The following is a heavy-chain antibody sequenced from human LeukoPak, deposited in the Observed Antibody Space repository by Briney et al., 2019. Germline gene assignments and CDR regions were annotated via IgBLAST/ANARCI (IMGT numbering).Heavy chain of an antibody. Sequence: GGSLRLSCAASGFTFDDYGMSWVRQAPGKGLEWVSGINWNGGSTGYADSVEGRFTISRDNAKNSLYLQMNSLRAEDTALYHCARDRGSYDAFDIWGQGTMVTVSS. CDR1: GFTFDDYG. CDR2: INWNGGST. CDR3: ARDRGSYDAFDI. D-gene: IGHD1-26*01. V-gene: IGHV3-20*01. J-gene: IGHJ3*02.